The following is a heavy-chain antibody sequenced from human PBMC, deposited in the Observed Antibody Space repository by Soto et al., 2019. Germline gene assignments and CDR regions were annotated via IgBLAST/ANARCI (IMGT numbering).Heavy chain of an antibody. CDR2: ISGRGGSR. V-gene: IGHV3-23*01. CDR1: GFTFSSYA. D-gene: IGHD3-10*01. J-gene: IGHJ6*02. CDR3: AKSMLTSPTPTYYSYYYYGMDV. Sequence: GGSLRLSCAASGFTFSSYAMSWVRQAPGKGLEVVSAISGRGGSRYYADSVKGRFTISRDNSKNTLYLQMNSLRAEDTAVYYCAKSMLTSPTPTYYSYYYYGMDVWGQGTTVTVS.